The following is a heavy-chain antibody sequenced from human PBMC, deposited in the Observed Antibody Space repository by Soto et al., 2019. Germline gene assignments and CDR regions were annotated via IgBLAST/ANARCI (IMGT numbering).Heavy chain of an antibody. CDR1: GFSFSSYG. Sequence: QVQLVESGGGVVRPGRSLRLSCAASGFSFSSYGMHWVRQAPGKGLECVAVISYDGSNNYYADSVKGRFTISRDNSKNTLYLQMNSLRAADTAVYYCAKDRWEGVTIFGVVTPLDVWGKGTTVTVTS. CDR3: AKDRWEGVTIFGVVTPLDV. J-gene: IGHJ6*04. D-gene: IGHD3-3*01. V-gene: IGHV3-30*18. CDR2: ISYDGSNN.